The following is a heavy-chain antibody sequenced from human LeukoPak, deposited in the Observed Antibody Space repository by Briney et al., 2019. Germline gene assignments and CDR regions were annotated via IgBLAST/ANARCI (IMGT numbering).Heavy chain of an antibody. CDR1: GGSFSGYY. CDR3: ARGRGRSD. D-gene: IGHD3-16*01. J-gene: IGHJ4*02. CDR2: INHSGST. V-gene: IGHV4-34*01. Sequence: SETLSLTCAVYGGSFSGYYWSWIRQPPGKGLEWIGEINHSGSTNYNPSLKSRVTISVDTSKNQFSLKLSPVTAADTAVYYCARGRGRSDWGQGTLVTVSS.